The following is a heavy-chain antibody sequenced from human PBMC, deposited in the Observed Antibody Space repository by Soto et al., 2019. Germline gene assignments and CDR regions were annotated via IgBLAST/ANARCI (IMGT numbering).Heavy chain of an antibody. Sequence: QLQLQESGPGLVKPSETLSLTCTVSGGSFSHYSCNWIRQTAGKGLEWIGRVYTSGNVNYNPSLKSRVTMSVDTSKNQFSLKLTSVTAADTAVYYCTRGGSDPWSGPFDQWGQGTLVTVSS. CDR1: GGSFSHYS. CDR3: TRGGSDPWSGPFDQ. D-gene: IGHD3-3*01. J-gene: IGHJ4*02. CDR2: VYTSGNV. V-gene: IGHV4-4*07.